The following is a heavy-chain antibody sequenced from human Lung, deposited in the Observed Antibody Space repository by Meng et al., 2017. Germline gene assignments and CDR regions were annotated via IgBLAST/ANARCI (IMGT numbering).Heavy chain of an antibody. Sequence: GESLKISCAASGFTFSSYAMHWVRQAPGKGLEWVAVITYDGSNKYYADSVKGRFTISRDNSKNTLYLQMNSLRAEDTAVYYYARDIAVADYWGQGTLVTVSS. CDR1: GFTFSSYA. D-gene: IGHD6-19*01. J-gene: IGHJ4*02. V-gene: IGHV3-30*04. CDR3: ARDIAVADY. CDR2: ITYDGSNK.